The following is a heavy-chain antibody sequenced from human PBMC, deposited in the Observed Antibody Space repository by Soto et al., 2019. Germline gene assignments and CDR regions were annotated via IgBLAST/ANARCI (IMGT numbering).Heavy chain of an antibody. D-gene: IGHD3-10*01. V-gene: IGHV3-33*01. J-gene: IGHJ4*02. CDR3: ARDLGGFGESGEAY. CDR1: GFTFSSYG. CDR2: IWYDGSNK. Sequence: QVQLVESGGGVVQPGRSLRLSCAAYGFTFSSYGMHWVRQAPGKGLEWVAVIWYDGSNKYYADSVKGRFTISRDNSKNTLDLQMNSLRAEDTAVYYCARDLGGFGESGEAYWGRGTLVTVSS.